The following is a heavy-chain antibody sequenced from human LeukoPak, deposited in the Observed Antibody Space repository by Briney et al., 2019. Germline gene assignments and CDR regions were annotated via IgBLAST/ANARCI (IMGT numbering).Heavy chain of an antibody. J-gene: IGHJ3*01. Sequence: AGGSLRLSCAASGFTFSGHWMSWVRQAPAKGLEWVAHMNGDGSQIYYMDFVKGRFTISRDNAKNSLYLQMNGLRAEDTAVYYCVAWGNSGNSWGQGTMVIVPS. CDR3: VAWGNSGNS. D-gene: IGHD1-26*01. CDR1: GFTFSGHW. V-gene: IGHV3-7*01. CDR2: MNGDGSQI.